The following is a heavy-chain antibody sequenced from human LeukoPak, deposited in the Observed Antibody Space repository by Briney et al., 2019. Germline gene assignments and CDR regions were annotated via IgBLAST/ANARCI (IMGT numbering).Heavy chain of an antibody. CDR2: INPNSGGT. CDR3: ARDVHGDYGSGWFDP. J-gene: IGHJ5*02. D-gene: IGHD4-17*01. V-gene: IGHV1-2*02. CDR1: GYTFTGYY. Sequence: GASVKVSCKASGYTFTGYYMHWVRQAPGQGLEWMGWINPNSGGTNYAQKFQGRVTMTRDTSISTAYMELSRLRSDDTAVYYCARDVHGDYGSGWFDPWGQGTLASVSS.